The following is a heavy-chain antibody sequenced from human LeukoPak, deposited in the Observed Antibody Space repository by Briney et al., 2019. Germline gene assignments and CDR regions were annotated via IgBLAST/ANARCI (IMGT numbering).Heavy chain of an antibody. D-gene: IGHD6-19*01. CDR1: GYSFTSYW. J-gene: IGHJ3*02. V-gene: IGHV5-51*01. CDR3: ARHDWGSGWYRMGAFDI. CDR2: IYPGDSDT. Sequence: GESLRISCKGSGYSFTSYWIGWVRQMPGKGLEWMGIIYPGDSDTRYSPSFQGQVTISADKSISTAYLQWSSLKASDTAMYYCARHDWGSGWYRMGAFDIWGQGTMVTVSS.